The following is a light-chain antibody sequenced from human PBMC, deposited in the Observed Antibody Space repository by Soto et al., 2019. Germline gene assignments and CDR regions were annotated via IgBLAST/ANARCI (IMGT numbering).Light chain of an antibody. CDR1: SSDVGAYNY. J-gene: IGLJ2*01. V-gene: IGLV2-11*01. Sequence: QSAPTQPRSVSGSPGQSVTISCTGTSSDVGAYNYVSWFQQHPGKAPKLMMSDVSKRPSGVPDRFSGSKSGTTASLTISGLQAEDEADYYCCSYAGSYTVLFGGGTKLTVL. CDR2: DVS. CDR3: CSYAGSYTVL.